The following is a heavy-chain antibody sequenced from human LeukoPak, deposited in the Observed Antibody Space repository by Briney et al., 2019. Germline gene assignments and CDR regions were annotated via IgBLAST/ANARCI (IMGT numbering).Heavy chain of an antibody. CDR2: INPNSGGT. Sequence: ASVKVSCKASGYIFTSFYMHWVRQAPGQGLEWMGWINPNSGGTNYAQKFQGRVTMTRDTFISTAYMELSRLRSDDTAVYYCARDQERYGYSYGYSPDYWGQGTLVTVSS. CDR1: GYIFTSFY. D-gene: IGHD5-18*01. V-gene: IGHV1-2*02. CDR3: ARDQERYGYSYGYSPDY. J-gene: IGHJ4*02.